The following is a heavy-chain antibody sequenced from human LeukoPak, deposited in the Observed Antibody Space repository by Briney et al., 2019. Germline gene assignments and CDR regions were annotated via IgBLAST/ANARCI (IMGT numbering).Heavy chain of an antibody. CDR2: ISYSGST. CDR1: GGSISTSNYF. Sequence: SETLSLTCTASGGSISTSNYFWGWIRQPPGKGLEWIGTISYSGSTYYNPSLKSRVTMAVDTSKNQFSLKVSSVTAADRAVYYCTRDLSSAWFYYWGQGTLVTVSS. D-gene: IGHD6-13*01. V-gene: IGHV4-39*07. J-gene: IGHJ4*02. CDR3: TRDLSSAWFYY.